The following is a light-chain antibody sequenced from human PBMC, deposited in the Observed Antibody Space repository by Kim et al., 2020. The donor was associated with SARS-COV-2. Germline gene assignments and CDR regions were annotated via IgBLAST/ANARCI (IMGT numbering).Light chain of an antibody. Sequence: GQRVTISCSVSSSNIGSNTVNWYHQLPGTAPKLLIYYNNQRPSGVPDRFSGSKSGTSASLAISGLQSEDEADYYCSAWDDSLNGPVFGGGTQLTVL. J-gene: IGLJ3*02. CDR3: SAWDDSLNGPV. CDR2: YNN. CDR1: SSNIGSNT. V-gene: IGLV1-44*01.